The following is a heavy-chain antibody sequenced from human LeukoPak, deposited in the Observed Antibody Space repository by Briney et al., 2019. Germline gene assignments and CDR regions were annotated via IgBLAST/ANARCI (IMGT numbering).Heavy chain of an antibody. Sequence: PGGSLRLSWAAPGFSFDDYAIHWVRQAPRKGLEWVSLISGEGGSTFYADYMKGRFTITRNNSKNSPYLKMSSLRAEDTAVYYCARDNGNKYYFDYWGQGTLVTVSS. D-gene: IGHD2/OR15-2a*01. V-gene: IGHV3-43*02. CDR3: ARDNGNKYYFDY. J-gene: IGHJ4*02. CDR2: ISGEGGST. CDR1: GFSFDDYA.